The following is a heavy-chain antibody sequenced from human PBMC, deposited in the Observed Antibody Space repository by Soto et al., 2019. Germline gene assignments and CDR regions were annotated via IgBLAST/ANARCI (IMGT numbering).Heavy chain of an antibody. CDR3: ARDIXVVPAASGGYYYYGMDV. J-gene: IGHJ6*02. D-gene: IGHD2-2*01. CDR2: IYYSGST. Sequence: PSETLSLTCTVSGGSISSYYWSWIRQPPGKGLEWIGYIYYSGSTNYNPSLKSRVTISVDTSKNQFSLKLSSVTAADTAVYYCARDIXVVPAASGGYYYYGMDVWGQGTTVTVSS. V-gene: IGHV4-59*01. CDR1: GGSISSYY.